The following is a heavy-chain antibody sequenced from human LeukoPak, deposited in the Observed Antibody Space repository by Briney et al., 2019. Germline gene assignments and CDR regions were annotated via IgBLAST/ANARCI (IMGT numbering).Heavy chain of an antibody. CDR1: GYTFIDYY. J-gene: IGHJ3*02. V-gene: IGHV1-2*06. Sequence: ASVKVSCKASGYTFIDYYMQWVRQAPGQGLEWMGRINTNSGGTDYAQKFQGRVTITRDTSTSTVYMELSSLRSEDSAVYCCARLGYCGGDCSPAFDIWGQETRVSVS. CDR2: INTNSGGT. CDR3: ARLGYCGGDCSPAFDI. D-gene: IGHD2-21*01.